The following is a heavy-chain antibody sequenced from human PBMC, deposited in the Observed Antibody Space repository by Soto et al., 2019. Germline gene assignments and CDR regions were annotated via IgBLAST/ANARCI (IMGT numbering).Heavy chain of an antibody. J-gene: IGHJ4*02. CDR2: IYYSGST. CDR3: ARGPRYFDWLPYFDY. CDR1: GGSISSGGYY. Sequence: VQLQESGPGLVKPSQTLSLTCTVSGGSISSGGYYWSWIRQQPGKGLEWIGYIYYSGSTYYNPSLKSRVTISVDTSKNQFSLKLSSVTAADTAVYYCARGPRYFDWLPYFDYWGQGTLVTVSS. V-gene: IGHV4-31*03. D-gene: IGHD3-9*01.